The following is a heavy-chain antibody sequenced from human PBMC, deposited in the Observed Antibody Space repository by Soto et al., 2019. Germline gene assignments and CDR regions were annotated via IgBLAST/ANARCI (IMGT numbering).Heavy chain of an antibody. Sequence: SETLSLTCTVSGGSISSYYWSWIRQPPGKGLEWIGYIYYSGSTNYNPSLKSRVTISVDTSKNQFSLKLSSVTAADTAVYYCARSETAGNPWFDPWGQGTLVTVSS. CDR2: IYYSGST. CDR1: GGSISSYY. CDR3: ARSETAGNPWFDP. V-gene: IGHV4-59*01. D-gene: IGHD6-13*01. J-gene: IGHJ5*02.